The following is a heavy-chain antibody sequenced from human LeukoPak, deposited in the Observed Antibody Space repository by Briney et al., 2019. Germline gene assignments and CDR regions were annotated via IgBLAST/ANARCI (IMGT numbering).Heavy chain of an antibody. D-gene: IGHD3-16*01. Sequence: QPGGSLRLSCAASGFTFSSYGMHWVRQAPGKGLEWVAVIWYDGSNKYYADSVKGRFTISRDNSKNTLYLQMNSLRAEDTAVYYCARSNDYVWGRFDYWGQGTLVTVSS. V-gene: IGHV3-33*01. CDR3: ARSNDYVWGRFDY. J-gene: IGHJ4*02. CDR2: IWYDGSNK. CDR1: GFTFSSYG.